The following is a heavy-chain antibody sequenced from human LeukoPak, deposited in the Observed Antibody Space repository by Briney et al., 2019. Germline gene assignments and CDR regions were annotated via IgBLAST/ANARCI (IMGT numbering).Heavy chain of an antibody. J-gene: IGHJ4*02. D-gene: IGHD2-15*01. CDR1: GFTFSSYS. CDR3: ARVRCSGGSCYRGDY. CDR2: ISSSSSYI. V-gene: IGHV3-21*01. Sequence: GGSLRLSCAASGFTFSSYSVNRVRQAPGKGLEWVSSISSSSSYIYYADSMKGRFTISRDNAKNSLYLQMNSLRAEDTAVYYCARVRCSGGSCYRGDYWGQGTLVTVSS.